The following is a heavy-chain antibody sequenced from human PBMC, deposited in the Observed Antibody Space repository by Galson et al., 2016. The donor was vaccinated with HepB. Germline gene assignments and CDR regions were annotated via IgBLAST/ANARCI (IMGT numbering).Heavy chain of an antibody. CDR2: ISWNNGTI. J-gene: IGHJ4*02. Sequence: SLRLSCAASKFTFDDYAMHWVRQAPGQGLEWVSGISWNNGTIGYADSVKGRFTISRDNAKNSLYLQMNSLRPEDTAFYYCAKDVARRGYSYDFTPDYWGQGTLVTVSS. V-gene: IGHV3-9*01. CDR3: AKDVARRGYSYDFTPDY. CDR1: KFTFDDYA. D-gene: IGHD5-18*01.